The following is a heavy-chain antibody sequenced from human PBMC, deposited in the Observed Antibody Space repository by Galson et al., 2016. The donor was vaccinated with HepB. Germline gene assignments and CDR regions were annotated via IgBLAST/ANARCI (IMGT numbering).Heavy chain of an antibody. J-gene: IGHJ3*01. Sequence: ETLSLTCTVSGGSISNYYWSWIRQPAGKGLEWIGRIYSTGSTNYNPSLKSRVTMSVDTSKNQFSLILSSVSAADTAGYYCARGTPWRAFDFWGQGTMLTVSS. CDR2: IYSTGST. D-gene: IGHD1-14*01. V-gene: IGHV4-4*07. CDR1: GGSISNYY. CDR3: ARGTPWRAFDF.